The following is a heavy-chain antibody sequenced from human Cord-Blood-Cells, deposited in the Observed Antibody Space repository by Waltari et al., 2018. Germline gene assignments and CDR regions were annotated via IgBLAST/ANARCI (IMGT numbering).Heavy chain of an antibody. CDR1: GFTFSSYW. J-gene: IGHJ4*02. D-gene: IGHD2-8*01. CDR3: ARGRSYYCTNGVCPYYFDY. V-gene: IGHV3-7*01. Sequence: EVQLVESGGGLVQPGGSLRLSCAASGFTFSSYWMSWVRQAPGKGLEWVANIKQDGSEKYYVDSVKGRFTISRDNAKNSLYLQMNSLRAEDTAVYYCARGRSYYCTNGVCPYYFDYWGQGTLVTVSS. CDR2: IKQDGSEK.